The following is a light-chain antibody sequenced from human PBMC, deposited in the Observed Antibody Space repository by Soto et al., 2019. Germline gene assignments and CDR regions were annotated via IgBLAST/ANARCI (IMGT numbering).Light chain of an antibody. CDR2: GAS. J-gene: IGKJ4*01. V-gene: IGKV3-15*01. CDR3: QEYNNWPALT. Sequence: EIVMTQSPATLSVSPGERATLSCRANQSVSSNLAWYQQKPGQAPRLLISGASTRATGIPDRFSGSGSGTEFTLTISRLQSEDFAVYYCQEYNNWPALTFGGGTKVELK. CDR1: QSVSSN.